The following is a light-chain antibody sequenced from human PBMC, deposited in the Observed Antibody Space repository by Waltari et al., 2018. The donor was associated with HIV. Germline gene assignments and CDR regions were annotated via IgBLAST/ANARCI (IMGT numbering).Light chain of an antibody. CDR2: GKN. V-gene: IGLV3-19*01. CDR3: NSRDSSGYQLV. CDR1: SLRNYY. Sequence: SSELTQDPAVSVALGQTVRITCQGDSLRNYYASWYQQKPGQAPVLVVYGKNNRPSASPDAFSGSRAGNPASLTITGTQAEGEADYYLNSRDSSGYQLVFGGWTRLTVL. J-gene: IGLJ3*02.